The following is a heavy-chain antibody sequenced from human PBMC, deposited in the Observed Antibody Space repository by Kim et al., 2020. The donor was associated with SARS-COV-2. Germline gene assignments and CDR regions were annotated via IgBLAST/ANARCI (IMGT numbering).Heavy chain of an antibody. CDR2: IKSKTDGGTT. CDR1: GFTFSNAW. Sequence: GGSLRLSCAASGFTFSNAWMSWVRQAPGKGLEWVGRIKSKTDGGTTDYAAPVKGRFTISRDDSKNTLYLQMNSLKTEDTAVYYCTTDFNWFGELLKFGGYWGQGTLVTVSS. J-gene: IGHJ4*02. CDR3: TTDFNWFGELLKFGGY. V-gene: IGHV3-15*01. D-gene: IGHD3-10*01.